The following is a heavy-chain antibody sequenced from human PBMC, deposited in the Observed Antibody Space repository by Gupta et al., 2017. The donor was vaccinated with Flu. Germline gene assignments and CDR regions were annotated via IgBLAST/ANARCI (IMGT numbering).Heavy chain of an antibody. CDR3: VRDLTDNFKGFDY. D-gene: IGHD1-14*01. CDR1: GFPLRSYA. V-gene: IGHV3-23*01. CDR2: MSGNGFAT. Sequence: EVQMLESGVGWVQPGGSLRLSCATSGFPLRSYAMGWVRQGPGKGLEWVSIMSGNGFATYSANSVKGRFNVYRDDSKKTLFLQMDSLRAEDTAVYYCVRDLTDNFKGFDYWGQGTQVTGSP. J-gene: IGHJ4*02.